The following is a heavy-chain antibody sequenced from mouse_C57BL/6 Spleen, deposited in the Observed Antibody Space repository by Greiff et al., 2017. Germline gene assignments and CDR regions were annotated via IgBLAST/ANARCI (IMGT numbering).Heavy chain of an antibody. CDR1: GFTFSDYC. D-gene: IGHD1-1*02. CDR2: INYDGSST. V-gene: IGHV5-16*01. Sequence: EVQVVESEGGLVQPGSSMKLSCTASGFTFSDYCMAWVRQVPEKGLEWVANINYDGSSTNYLDSLKSRFIISRDNAKNTLYLQMSSLRSEDTATYYCAGGVAWVVYWGQGTTLTVSS. J-gene: IGHJ2*01. CDR3: AGGVAWVVY.